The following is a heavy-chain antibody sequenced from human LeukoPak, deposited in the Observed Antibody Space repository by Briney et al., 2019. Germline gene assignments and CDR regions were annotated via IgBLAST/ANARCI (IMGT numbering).Heavy chain of an antibody. V-gene: IGHV4-59*01. Sequence: SETLSLTCTVSGGSISSYYWSWIRQPPGKGLEWIGYIYYSGSTNYNPSLKSRVTISVDTSKNQFSLKLSSVTAADTAVYYCARDGVGAMDYWGQGTLVTVSP. CDR1: GGSISSYY. J-gene: IGHJ4*02. CDR2: IYYSGST. D-gene: IGHD1-26*01. CDR3: ARDGVGAMDY.